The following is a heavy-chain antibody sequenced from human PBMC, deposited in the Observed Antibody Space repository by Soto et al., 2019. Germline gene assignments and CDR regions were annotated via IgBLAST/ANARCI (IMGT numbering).Heavy chain of an antibody. CDR1: GFTFSSYG. J-gene: IGHJ6*02. CDR2: IWYDGSNK. CDR3: AREGYCSGGSCYSGYYYGMDV. V-gene: IGHV3-33*01. D-gene: IGHD2-15*01. Sequence: GGSLTLSCAASGFTFSSYGMHWVRQAPGKGLEWVAVIWYDGSNKYYADSVKGRFTISRDNSKNTLYLQMNSLRAEDTAVYYCAREGYCSGGSCYSGYYYGMDVWGQGTTVTVSS.